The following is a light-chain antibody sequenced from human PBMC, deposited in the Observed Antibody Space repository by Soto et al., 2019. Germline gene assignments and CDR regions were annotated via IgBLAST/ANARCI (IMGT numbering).Light chain of an antibody. J-gene: IGKJ1*01. CDR3: QQYGSSGT. CDR2: GAS. V-gene: IGKV3-20*01. CDR1: QSVTSNY. Sequence: EIDLTQSPGTLSLSPGERATLSCRASQSVTSNYVAWYQQKPGQAPRLLIYGASSRATGIPDRFSGSGSGTDFTLTISRLEPEDFAVYYCQQYGSSGTFGQGTKVDIK.